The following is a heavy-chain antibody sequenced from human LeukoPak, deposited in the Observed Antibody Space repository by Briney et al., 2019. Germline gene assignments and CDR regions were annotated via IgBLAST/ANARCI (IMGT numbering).Heavy chain of an antibody. D-gene: IGHD2-8*01. J-gene: IGHJ6*02. CDR2: TWYDGSNK. V-gene: IGHV3-33*01. Sequence: GGSLRLSCAASGFTFSSYGMHWVRQAPGKGLEWVAATWYDGSNKYYADSVKGRFTISRDNSKNTLYLQMNSLRAEDTAVYYCARDQGRMVYAPDIYYYGMDVWGQGTTVTVSS. CDR1: GFTFSSYG. CDR3: ARDQGRMVYAPDIYYYGMDV.